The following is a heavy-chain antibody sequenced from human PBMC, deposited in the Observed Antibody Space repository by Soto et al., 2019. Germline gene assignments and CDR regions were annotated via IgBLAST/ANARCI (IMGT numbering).Heavy chain of an antibody. Sequence: ASETLSLTCTLSGDSISSYYWTWIRQPPGKGLEWIGYGHYSGSSKYNPSLKSRVSISVDTSKNQFSLKLSSVTAADTAFYYCSRGLGSVLSDWGQGTLVTVSS. J-gene: IGHJ4*02. CDR3: SRGLGSVLSD. CDR1: GDSISSYY. CDR2: GHYSGSS. V-gene: IGHV4-59*01. D-gene: IGHD2-8*02.